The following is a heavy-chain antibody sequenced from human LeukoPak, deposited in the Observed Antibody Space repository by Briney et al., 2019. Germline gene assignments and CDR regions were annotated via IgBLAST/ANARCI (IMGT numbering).Heavy chain of an antibody. D-gene: IGHD2-21*01. CDR3: ARERVVLGGGANWFDP. Sequence: SETLSLTCGVYGGPFRGYYWSWIRQSPGKGLEWIGEINHSGNTNYNPSLKSRVTMSVDTSKRQFSLKPSSVTAADTAVYYCARERVVLGGGANWFDPWGQGTLVTVSS. CDR1: GGPFRGYY. V-gene: IGHV4-34*01. J-gene: IGHJ5*02. CDR2: INHSGNT.